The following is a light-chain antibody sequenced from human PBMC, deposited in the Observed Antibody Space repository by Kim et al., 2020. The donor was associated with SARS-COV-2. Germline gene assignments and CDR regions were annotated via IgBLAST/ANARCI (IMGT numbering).Light chain of an antibody. CDR3: QQYNSYSPT. Sequence: ESVGDRVTITCRASQSISSWLAWYQQKPGKAPKLLIYDASSLESGVPSRFSGSGSGTEFTLTISSLQPDDFATFYCQQYNSYSPTFGQGTKVDIK. V-gene: IGKV1-5*01. CDR2: DAS. J-gene: IGKJ1*01. CDR1: QSISSW.